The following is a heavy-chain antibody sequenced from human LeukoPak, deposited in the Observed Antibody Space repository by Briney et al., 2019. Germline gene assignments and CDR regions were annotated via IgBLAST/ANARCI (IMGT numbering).Heavy chain of an antibody. V-gene: IGHV1-8*01. CDR2: MNPNSGNT. J-gene: IGHJ6*03. D-gene: IGHD5-12*01. CDR1: GYTFTSYD. CDR3: ARGGNIVATNGYYYMDV. Sequence: ASVKVSCKASGYTFTSYDINWVRQATGQGLEWMGCMNPNSGNTGYAQKFQGRVTMTRNTSISTAYMELSSLRSEDTAVYYCARGGNIVATNGYYYMDVWGKGTTVTVSS.